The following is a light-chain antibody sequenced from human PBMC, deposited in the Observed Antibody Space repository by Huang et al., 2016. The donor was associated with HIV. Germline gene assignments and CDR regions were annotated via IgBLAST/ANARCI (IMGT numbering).Light chain of an antibody. Sequence: EMVMTQSPATLSVSPGERATLSCRARQSVGSNLAWYQQKPGQGPRLLIYGASTRATGIPARFSGSGSGTEFSLTISSLQSEDFAVYYCLQYSTWPPVTFGQGTRLEI. CDR1: QSVGSN. CDR3: LQYSTWPPVT. J-gene: IGKJ5*01. V-gene: IGKV3D-15*01. CDR2: GAS.